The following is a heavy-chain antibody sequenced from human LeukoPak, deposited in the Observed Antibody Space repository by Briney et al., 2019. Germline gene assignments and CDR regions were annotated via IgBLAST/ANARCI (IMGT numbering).Heavy chain of an antibody. CDR2: ISSSGRTI. V-gene: IGHV3-48*01. D-gene: IGHD5-18*01. CDR1: GFTFSSYG. CDR3: TRPQPYDY. J-gene: IGHJ4*02. Sequence: GGSLRLSCAASGFTFSSYGMNWVRQAPGKGLEWVSYISSSGRTIYYADSVKGRFTISRDNAKNSLYLQMNSLRAEDTAVYYCTRPQPYDYWGQGTLVTVSS.